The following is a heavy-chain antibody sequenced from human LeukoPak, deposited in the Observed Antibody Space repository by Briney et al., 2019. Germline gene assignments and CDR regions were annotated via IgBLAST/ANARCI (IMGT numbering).Heavy chain of an antibody. J-gene: IGHJ3*02. D-gene: IGHD3-10*01. CDR2: IIPIFGTA. V-gene: IGHV1-69*13. Sequence: ASVKVSCKASGGTFSSYAISWVRQAPGQGLEWMGGIIPIFGTANYAQKFQGRVTITADESTSTAHMELSSLRSEDTAVYYCARPNYGSGTEDAFDIWGQGTMVTVSS. CDR1: GGTFSSYA. CDR3: ARPNYGSGTEDAFDI.